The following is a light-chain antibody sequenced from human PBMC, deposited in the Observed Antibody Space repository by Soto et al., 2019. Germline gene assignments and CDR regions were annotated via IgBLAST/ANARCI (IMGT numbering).Light chain of an antibody. CDR3: CSYSPTATLV. CDR1: SSDVGSYNL. J-gene: IGLJ3*02. CDR2: EGS. Sequence: QSALTQPASVSGSPGQSITISCTGISSDVGSYNLVSWYLQYPGKAPKLMIYEGSKRPSGVSHRFSGSKSGNTASLTISGLQAEDEADYYCCSYSPTATLVFGGGTKLTVL. V-gene: IGLV2-23*01.